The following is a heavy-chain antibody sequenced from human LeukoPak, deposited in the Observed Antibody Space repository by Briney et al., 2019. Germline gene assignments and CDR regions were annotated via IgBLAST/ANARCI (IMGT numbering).Heavy chain of an antibody. Sequence: GMSLRLSCAASGFTVSSFGMHWVRQAPGKGLEWVGSLWSDGVNEKYADSVKGRFTISRDNSKNTVHLQMNSLRVEDTAVYYCARDADVSGSHWYFDLWGRGTLVTVSS. V-gene: IGHV3-33*01. CDR3: ARDADVSGSHWYFDL. CDR2: LWSDGVNE. CDR1: GFTVSSFG. D-gene: IGHD3-16*01. J-gene: IGHJ2*01.